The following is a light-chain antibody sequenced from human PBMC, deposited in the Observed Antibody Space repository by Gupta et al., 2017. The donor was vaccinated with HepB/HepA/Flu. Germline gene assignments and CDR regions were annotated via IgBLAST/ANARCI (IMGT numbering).Light chain of an antibody. J-gene: IGKJ4*01. CDR1: QSISSY. V-gene: IGKV3-11*01. Sequence: EIVLTQSPATLSLSPGERATLSCRASQSISSYLAWYQQRPGQAPRLRIYEASNRATGIPARFSGSGSGTDFTLTISSLEPEDFAVYYCQQRSNGPLTFGGGTKVEIK. CDR3: QQRSNGPLT. CDR2: EAS.